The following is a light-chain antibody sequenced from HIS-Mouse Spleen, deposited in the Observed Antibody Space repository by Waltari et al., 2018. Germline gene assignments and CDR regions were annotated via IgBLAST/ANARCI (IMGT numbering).Light chain of an antibody. V-gene: IGLV3-10*01. CDR3: YSTDSSGNHRRV. CDR2: EDS. Sequence: SYELTQPPSVSVSPGQTARITFSGDAFPKKYAYWYQQKSGQAPVLVIYEDSKRPSGIPERFSGSSSGTMATLTISGAQVEDEADYYCYSTDSSGNHRRVFGGGTKLTVL. CDR1: AFPKKY. J-gene: IGLJ3*02.